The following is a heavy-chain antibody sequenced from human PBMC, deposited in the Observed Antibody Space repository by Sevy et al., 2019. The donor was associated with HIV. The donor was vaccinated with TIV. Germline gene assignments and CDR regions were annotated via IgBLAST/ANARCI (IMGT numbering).Heavy chain of an antibody. CDR3: TRDLYGSGTFDY. D-gene: IGHD3-10*01. Sequence: ASVKVSCKASGYTFTSYDINWVRQAAGQGLEWVGWMTPSSRETGYAQKFEVRITMTGDTSISTAYLELSSLTSEDTAVYFCTRDLYGSGTFDYWGQGTLVPVSS. CDR1: GYTFTSYD. CDR2: MTPSSRET. J-gene: IGHJ4*02. V-gene: IGHV1-8*01.